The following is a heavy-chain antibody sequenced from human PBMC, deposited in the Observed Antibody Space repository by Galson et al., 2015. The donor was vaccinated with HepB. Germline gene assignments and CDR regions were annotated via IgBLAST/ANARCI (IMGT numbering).Heavy chain of an antibody. D-gene: IGHD3-10*01. Sequence: SLRLSCAVSGFTVSSNYMSWVRQAPGKGLEWVSTIYSGGNTYYTDSVKGRFTFSRDDSKNTLYLQMNSLRTDDTAMYYCASSYPHWGQGTLVTVSS. J-gene: IGHJ4*02. CDR2: IYSGGNT. CDR1: GFTVSSNY. V-gene: IGHV3-66*01. CDR3: ASSYPH.